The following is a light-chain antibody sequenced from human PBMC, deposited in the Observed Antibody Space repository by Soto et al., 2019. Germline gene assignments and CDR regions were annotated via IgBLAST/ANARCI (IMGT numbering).Light chain of an antibody. CDR3: QQRSNWPLRIT. CDR1: QSISSW. Sequence: DIQMTQSPSTLSASVGDRVTITCRASQSISSWLAWYQQKPGKAPKLLIYDASSLESGVPSRFSGSGSGTEFTLTISSLQPDDFATYYCQQRSNWPLRITFGQGTRLEIK. CDR2: DAS. J-gene: IGKJ5*01. V-gene: IGKV1-5*01.